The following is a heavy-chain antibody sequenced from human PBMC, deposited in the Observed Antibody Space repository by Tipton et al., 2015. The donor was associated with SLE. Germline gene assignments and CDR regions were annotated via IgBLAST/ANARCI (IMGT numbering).Heavy chain of an antibody. D-gene: IGHD1-20*01. J-gene: IGHJ4*02. CDR1: GDSISGTTYS. V-gene: IGHV4-39*01. Sequence: LRLSCTVSGDSISGTTYSWAWIRQSPGKGLDWIGSVYYTGTTFYNPSLERRVTVSLDTSRNRFSLRLRSVTAADTAMYFCARHLGAHNWNYWGQGTLVTVSS. CDR3: ARHLGAHNWNY. CDR2: VYYTGTT.